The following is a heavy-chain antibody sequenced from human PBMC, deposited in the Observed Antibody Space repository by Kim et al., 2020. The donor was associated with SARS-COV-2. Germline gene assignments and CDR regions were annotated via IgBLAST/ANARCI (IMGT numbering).Heavy chain of an antibody. CDR1: GFTFSSYA. D-gene: IGHD5-12*01. CDR2: IYRGGSST. Sequence: GGSLRLSCAASGFTFSSYAMSWVRQAPGKGLEWVSVIYRGGSSTYYTDSVKGRFTISRDDSKNTLYLQMNSLRAEDTAVYYCAKDLGSGYDEPYYYYYSGMDVWGQGTTVTVSS. J-gene: IGHJ6*02. CDR3: AKDLGSGYDEPYYYYYSGMDV. V-gene: IGHV3-23*03.